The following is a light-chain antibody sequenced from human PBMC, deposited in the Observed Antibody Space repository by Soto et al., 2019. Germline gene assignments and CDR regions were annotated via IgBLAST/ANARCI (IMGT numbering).Light chain of an antibody. CDR3: QQYKNWTPLT. V-gene: IGKV3-15*01. Sequence: EIVMTQAPATLSVSPGETATLSCRASQSVSYNLAWYQQKPGQGPRLLIYGAFTRDTGIPARFSGSGSGTDFTLAISSLQSEDFAGYYCQQYKNWTPLTFGGGTKVEIK. CDR1: QSVSYN. CDR2: GAF. J-gene: IGKJ4*01.